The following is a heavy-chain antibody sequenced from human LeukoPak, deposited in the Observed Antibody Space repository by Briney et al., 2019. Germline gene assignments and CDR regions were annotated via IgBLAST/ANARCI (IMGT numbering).Heavy chain of an antibody. CDR3: ARDRKYYYHMDV. CDR1: GGSISSGTYY. D-gene: IGHD1-14*01. CDR2: IYHSGST. V-gene: IGHV4-39*07. J-gene: IGHJ6*03. Sequence: MSSETLSLTCTVSGGSISSGTYYWGWIRQPPGKGLEWIGSIYHSGSTYYNPSLKSRVTISVDTSKNQFSLRLSSLTAADTALYYCARDRKYYYHMDVWGKGTTVTVSS.